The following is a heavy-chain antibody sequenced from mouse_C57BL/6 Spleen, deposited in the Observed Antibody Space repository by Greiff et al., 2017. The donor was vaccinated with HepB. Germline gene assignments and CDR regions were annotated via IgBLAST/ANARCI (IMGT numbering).Heavy chain of an antibody. Sequence: EVQLVESGGGLVKPGGSLKLSCAASGFTFSSYAMSWVRQTPEKRLEWVATISYGGSYTYYPDNVKGRFTISRDNAKNNLYLQMSHLKSEDTAMYYCAREGGPSMDYWGQGTSVTVSS. CDR2: ISYGGSYT. V-gene: IGHV5-4*01. CDR3: AREGGPSMDY. J-gene: IGHJ4*01. CDR1: GFTFSSYA.